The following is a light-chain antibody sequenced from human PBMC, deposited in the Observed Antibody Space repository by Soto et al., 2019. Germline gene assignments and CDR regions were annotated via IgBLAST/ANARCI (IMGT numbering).Light chain of an antibody. CDR3: QQYYDTPLT. V-gene: IGKV4-1*01. J-gene: IGKJ4*01. Sequence: DIVMTQSPDSLAVSLGERATISCKSSQNLLYNSDNKNYLRCYQQKPGHPPKLLIYWASTRESGVPDRFSGAGSWADFTLTTGTLQAADVAVYYYQQYYDTPLTFGGGTKVEVK. CDR2: WAS. CDR1: QNLLYNSDNKNY.